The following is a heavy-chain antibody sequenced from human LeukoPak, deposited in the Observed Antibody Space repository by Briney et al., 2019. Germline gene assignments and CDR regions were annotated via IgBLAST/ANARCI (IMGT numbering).Heavy chain of an antibody. CDR2: INAGNGNT. J-gene: IGHJ4*02. V-gene: IGHV1-3*01. Sequence: ASVKVSCKASKYTFTDYAIHWVRQAPGQRLEWMGWINAGNGNTKYSRKFQGRVTITRDTSASTAYMQLSSLRSEDTAVYYCARVYSTTWTFDYWGQGTLVTVSS. CDR3: ARVYSTTWTFDY. CDR1: KYTFTDYA. D-gene: IGHD6-13*01.